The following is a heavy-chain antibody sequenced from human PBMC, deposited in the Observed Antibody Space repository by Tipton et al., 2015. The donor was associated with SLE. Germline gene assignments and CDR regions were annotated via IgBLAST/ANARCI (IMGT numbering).Heavy chain of an antibody. Sequence: LRLSCAVSGFTFSSYQMNWVRQHPGKGLEWIGYVFSSGTTYYNPSLQGRLSMSLDTSKNQLSLQLSSVTSADTAVYYCARYFYDSSGVCLFDLWGQGTLVTVSS. D-gene: IGHD3-22*01. V-gene: IGHV4-31*02. J-gene: IGHJ4*02. CDR2: VFSSGTT. CDR3: ARYFYDSSGVCLFDL. CDR1: GFTFSSYQ.